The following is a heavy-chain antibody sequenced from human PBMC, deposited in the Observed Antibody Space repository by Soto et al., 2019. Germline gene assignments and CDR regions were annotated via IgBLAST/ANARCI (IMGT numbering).Heavy chain of an antibody. J-gene: IGHJ4*03. D-gene: IGHD2-8*02. Sequence: SETLSLTCTVSGGSISSDYWSWIRQPQGKGLEWIGYIYYCGSTSYNPTRTSRVTITVYTSQSQFSLKLSAVTAADTAGYYCGKEGCGNWWWGQGTLVT. CDR3: GKEGCGNWW. CDR2: IYYCGST. CDR1: GGSISSDY. V-gene: IGHV4-59*12.